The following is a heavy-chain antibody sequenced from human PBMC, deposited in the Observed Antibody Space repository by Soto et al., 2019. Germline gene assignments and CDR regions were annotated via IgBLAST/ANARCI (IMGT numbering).Heavy chain of an antibody. J-gene: IGHJ4*02. CDR1: WFSLSTSGVG. V-gene: IGHV2-5*02. D-gene: IGHD3-22*01. CDR2: IYWDDDK. CDR3: ARTSYYYDSSGYRGVY. Sequence: QITLKESGPTLVKPTQTLTLTCTFSWFSLSTSGVGVGWIRQPPGKALEWLALIYWDDDKRYSPSLKSRLTITKDTSKNQVVLTMTNMDPVDTATYYCARTSYYYDSSGYRGVYWGQGTLVTVSS.